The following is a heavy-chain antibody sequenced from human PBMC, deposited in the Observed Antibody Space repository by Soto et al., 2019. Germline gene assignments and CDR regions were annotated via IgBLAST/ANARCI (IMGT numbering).Heavy chain of an antibody. CDR1: GFTFGDYA. CDR3: TRFVVVPAATRSDP. J-gene: IGHJ5*02. D-gene: IGHD2-2*01. V-gene: IGHV3-49*03. Sequence: PGGSLRLSCTASGFTFGDYAMSWFRQAPGKGLEWVGFIRSKAYGGTTEYAASVKGRFTISRDDSKSIAYLQMNSLKTEDTAVYYCTRFVVVPAATRSDPWGQGRRVTVPS. CDR2: IRSKAYGGTT.